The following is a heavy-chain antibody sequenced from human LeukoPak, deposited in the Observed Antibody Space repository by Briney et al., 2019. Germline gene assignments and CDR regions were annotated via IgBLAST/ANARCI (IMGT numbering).Heavy chain of an antibody. CDR3: ARHPRYSPPREYFDY. CDR1: GFTFSGYW. CDR2: IDGDGTNT. D-gene: IGHD5-18*01. J-gene: IGHJ4*02. V-gene: IGHV3-74*01. Sequence: PGGSLRLSCAASGFTFSGYWMHWVRQAPGKGLVLVSRIDGDGTNTNYADSVKGRFTISRDDAKNTLYLQMNSLRAEDTAVYYCARHPRYSPPREYFDYWGQGTLVTVSS.